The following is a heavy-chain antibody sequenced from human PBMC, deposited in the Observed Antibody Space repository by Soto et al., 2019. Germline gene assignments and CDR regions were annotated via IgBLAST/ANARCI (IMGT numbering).Heavy chain of an antibody. V-gene: IGHV1-69*12. CDR1: GGTFSTSA. CDR3: VRDKVLLQLGGNYYYILDV. Sequence: QVQLVQSGAEVKNPGSSVKVSCKASGGTFSTSAISWVRQAPGQGLEWVGGIMPVFPTPDYAQNFQGRVTITADESPTTAYLELTSLRADDTAVYSCVRDKVLLQLGGNYYYILDVWGQGTAITVPS. D-gene: IGHD1-1*01. J-gene: IGHJ6*02. CDR2: IMPVFPTP.